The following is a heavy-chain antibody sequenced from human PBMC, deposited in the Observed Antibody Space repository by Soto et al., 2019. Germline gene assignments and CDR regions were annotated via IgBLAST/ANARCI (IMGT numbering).Heavy chain of an antibody. J-gene: IGHJ4*02. CDR1: GASISSGVYY. V-gene: IGHV4-31*03. D-gene: IGHD3-22*01. Sequence: SETLSLTCTVSGASISSGVYYWSWIRHDPGKGLEFIGYIYNTGGTTYNPSLRSRITISLDRSKNHFSLRLRSVTAADTAMYYCARVNYYASYGYGDGPYYFDYWRQGALVTVS. CDR3: ARVNYYASYGYGDGPYYFDY. CDR2: IYNTGGT.